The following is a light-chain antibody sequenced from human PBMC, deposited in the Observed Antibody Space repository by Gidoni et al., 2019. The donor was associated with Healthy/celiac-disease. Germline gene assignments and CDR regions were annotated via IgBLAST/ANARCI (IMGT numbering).Light chain of an antibody. CDR1: QDISNY. CDR3: QQYDNLPPL. J-gene: IGKJ3*01. Sequence: EIQMPQSPSSLSASVGDRVTITCQASQDISNYLNWYQQKPGKAPKLLIYDASNLETGVPSRFSGSGSGTDFTFTISSLQPEDIATYYCQQYDNLPPLFGPGTKVDIK. CDR2: DAS. V-gene: IGKV1-33*01.